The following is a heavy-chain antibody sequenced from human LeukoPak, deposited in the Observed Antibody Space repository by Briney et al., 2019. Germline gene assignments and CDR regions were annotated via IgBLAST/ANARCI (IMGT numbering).Heavy chain of an antibody. CDR3: ARDLCSGGSCYGRNWFDP. V-gene: IGHV1-2*02. D-gene: IGHD2-15*01. CDR2: INPNSGGT. CDR1: GYDFTSVG. Sequence: ASVKVSCKTSGYDFTSVGITWVRRAPGQGLEWMGWINPNSGGTNYAQKFQGRVTMTRDTSISTAYMELSRLRSDDTAVYYCARDLCSGGSCYGRNWFDPWGQGTLVTVSS. J-gene: IGHJ5*02.